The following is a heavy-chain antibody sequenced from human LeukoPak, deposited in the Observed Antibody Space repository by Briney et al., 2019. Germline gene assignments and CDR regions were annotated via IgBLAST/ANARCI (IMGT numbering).Heavy chain of an antibody. J-gene: IGHJ4*02. CDR1: GFTFSTYT. Sequence: PGGSLRLSCAASGFTFSTYTMSWVREAPGKGLGWVSGISGSGGTTYYADSVKGGFTISRDNSKNTLYLQMNSLRVEDTAVYYCAKDRTHSSRSFDYWGQGTLVTVSS. CDR2: ISGSGGTT. D-gene: IGHD2-2*01. V-gene: IGHV3-23*01. CDR3: AKDRTHSSRSFDY.